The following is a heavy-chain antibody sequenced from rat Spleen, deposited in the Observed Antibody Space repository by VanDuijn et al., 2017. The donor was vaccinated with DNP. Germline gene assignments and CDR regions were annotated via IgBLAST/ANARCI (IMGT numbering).Heavy chain of an antibody. CDR3: AKDRTGGLAMDS. Sequence: EVQLVESGGGLVQPGRSLKLSCAASGFTFSDYNMAWVRQAPKKGLEWVATISYDGSSTYYRDSVKGRFTISRDNAKSTLYLQMDSLRSEDTATYYCAKDRTGGLAMDSWGQGTSVTVSS. J-gene: IGHJ4*01. V-gene: IGHV5-7*01. D-gene: IGHD4-1*01. CDR1: GFTFSDYN. CDR2: ISYDGSST.